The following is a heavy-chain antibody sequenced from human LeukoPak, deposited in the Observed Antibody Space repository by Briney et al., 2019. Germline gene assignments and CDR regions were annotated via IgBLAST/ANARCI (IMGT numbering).Heavy chain of an antibody. D-gene: IGHD3-22*01. V-gene: IGHV3-23*01. CDR3: AKDIEVIKACFDY. CDR1: GFTFSSYA. CDR2: ISGSGGST. Sequence: QPGGSLRLSCAASGFTFSSYAMSWVRQAPGKGLEWVSAISGSGGSTYYADSVKGRFTSSRDNSKNTLYLQMNSLRAEDTAVYYCAKDIEVIKACFDYWGQGTLVTVSS. J-gene: IGHJ4*02.